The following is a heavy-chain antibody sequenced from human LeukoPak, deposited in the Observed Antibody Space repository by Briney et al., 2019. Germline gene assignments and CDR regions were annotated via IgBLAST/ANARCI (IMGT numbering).Heavy chain of an antibody. CDR2: IYWDGDK. CDR1: GLSLSTTGVG. V-gene: IGHV2-5*02. CDR3: ARRRTGHACDY. J-gene: IGHJ4*02. Sequence: SGPTLVKPTQTLTLTCTFSGLSLSTTGVGVGWIRQPPGKALEWLALIYWDGDKRYSPSLKTRLTITKDTSKNQVVLTMTNMDPVDTGTYYCARRRTGHACDYWGQGTLVTVSS. D-gene: IGHD2-8*02.